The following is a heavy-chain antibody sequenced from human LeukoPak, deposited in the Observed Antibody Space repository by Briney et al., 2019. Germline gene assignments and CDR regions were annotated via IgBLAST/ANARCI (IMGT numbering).Heavy chain of an antibody. Sequence: PGGSLRLSCATSEFSFNKYAVSLLGQAPGKGLEWVSAISGSGGSTYNADSVKGRFTISRDNSNNTLYLQMSSLRTDDNAVLYCAKDRNSIPIWHLDLWGRGTLVTVSS. J-gene: IGHJ2*01. CDR2: ISGSGGST. V-gene: IGHV3-23*01. D-gene: IGHD4-23*01. CDR1: EFSFNKYA. CDR3: AKDRNSIPIWHLDL.